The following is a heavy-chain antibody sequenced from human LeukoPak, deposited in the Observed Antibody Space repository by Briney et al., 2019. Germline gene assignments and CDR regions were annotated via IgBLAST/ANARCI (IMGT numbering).Heavy chain of an antibody. V-gene: IGHV4-59*08. CDR3: ARHAIYYGSGSYLNWFDP. CDR1: GGSISGYY. D-gene: IGHD3-10*01. J-gene: IGHJ5*02. Sequence: PSETLSLTCTVSGGSISGYYWSWVRQPPGKGLEWIGYISYSGSTNYKPSLKSRVTISIDTSKNQFSLKLSSVTAADTAVYYCARHAIYYGSGSYLNWFDPWGQGTLVTVSS. CDR2: ISYSGST.